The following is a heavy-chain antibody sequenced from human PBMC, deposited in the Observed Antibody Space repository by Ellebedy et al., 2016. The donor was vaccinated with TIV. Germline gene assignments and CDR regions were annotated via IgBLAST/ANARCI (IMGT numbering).Heavy chain of an antibody. CDR2: LTADGRST. Sequence: GGSLRLSXAASGFSLSNSFMSGIRQAPGKGLEWVSTLTADGRSTYFADSVKGRFTISRDNSKNTVYLQMNSLRSEDTAVYYCRPGHYSDAWGRGTLVTVSS. CDR1: GFSLSNSF. V-gene: IGHV3-23*01. J-gene: IGHJ4*02. CDR3: RPGHYSDA.